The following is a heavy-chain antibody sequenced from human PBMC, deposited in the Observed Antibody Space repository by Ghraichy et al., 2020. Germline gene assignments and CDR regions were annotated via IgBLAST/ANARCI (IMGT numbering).Heavy chain of an antibody. Sequence: GGSLRLSCAASGFAFSNAWMSWVRQAPGKGLEWVGRIKSETSGGTIEYAAPVQHRFTISRDDSKNTLYLQMNSLKTGDTAVYYCTTNLAYWGRGTLVTVSS. CDR3: TTNLAY. CDR2: IKSETSGGTI. J-gene: IGHJ4*02. CDR1: GFAFSNAW. V-gene: IGHV3-15*01. D-gene: IGHD1-14*01.